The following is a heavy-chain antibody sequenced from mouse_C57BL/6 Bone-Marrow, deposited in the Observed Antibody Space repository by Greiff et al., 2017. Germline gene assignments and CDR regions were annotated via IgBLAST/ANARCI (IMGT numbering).Heavy chain of an antibody. CDR2: IGRGGSYT. Sequence: DVMLVESGGDLVKPGGSLKLSCAASGFTFSSYGMSWVRQTPDKRLEWVATIGRGGSYTYYPDSVKGRFTLSRDNAKNTLYLQMSSLKSEDAAMYYCARGSDGKDWYFDVWGRGTAVTVSA. CDR1: GFTFSSYG. CDR3: ARGSDGKDWYFDV. V-gene: IGHV5-6*02. J-gene: IGHJ1*03.